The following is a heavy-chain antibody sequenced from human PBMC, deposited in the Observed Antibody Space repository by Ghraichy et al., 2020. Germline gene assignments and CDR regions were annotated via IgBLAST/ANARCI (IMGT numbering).Heavy chain of an antibody. V-gene: IGHV4-39*07. Sequence: SETLSLTCTVSGGSISSSSYYWGWIRQPPGKGLEWIGSIYYSGSTYYNPSLKSRVTISVDTSKNQFSLKLSSVTAADTAVYYCARARTLEGGYYWIDPWGQGTLVTVSS. J-gene: IGHJ5*02. D-gene: IGHD3-22*01. CDR2: IYYSGST. CDR1: GGSISSSSYY. CDR3: ARARTLEGGYYWIDP.